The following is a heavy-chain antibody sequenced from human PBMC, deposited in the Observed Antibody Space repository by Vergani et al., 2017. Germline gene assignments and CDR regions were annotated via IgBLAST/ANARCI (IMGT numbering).Heavy chain of an antibody. CDR2: ISSSSSSI. J-gene: IGHJ4*02. CDR1: GFTFSSYS. V-gene: IGHV3-21*01. CDR3: ARDRYDFWSGYGDWAFDY. D-gene: IGHD3-3*01. Sequence: EVQLVESGGGLVKPGGSLRLSCAASGFTFSSYSMNWVRQAPGKGLEWVSSISSSSSSIYYADSVKGRFTISRDNAKNSLYLQMNSLRAEDTAVYYCARDRYDFWSGYGDWAFDYWGQGTLVTVSS.